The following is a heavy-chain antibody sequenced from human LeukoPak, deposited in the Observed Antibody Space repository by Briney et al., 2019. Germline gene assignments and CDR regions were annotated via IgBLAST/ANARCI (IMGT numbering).Heavy chain of an antibody. D-gene: IGHD3-10*01. V-gene: IGHV3-23*01. CDR3: ARDMLWFGELLPVDY. CDR2: ISGSGGST. CDR1: GFTFSSYG. Sequence: PGGTLRLSCAASGFTFSSYGMSWVRQAPGKGLEWVSAISGSGGSTYYADSVKGRFTISRDNAKNSLYLQMNSLRAEDTAVYYCARDMLWFGELLPVDYWGQGTLVTVSS. J-gene: IGHJ4*02.